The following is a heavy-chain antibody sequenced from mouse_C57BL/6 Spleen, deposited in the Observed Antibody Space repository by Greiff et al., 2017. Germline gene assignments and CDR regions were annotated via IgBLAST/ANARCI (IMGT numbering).Heavy chain of an antibody. Sequence: QVQLQQSGPGLVQPSQSLSISCTVSGFSFTSYGVHWVRQSPGKGLEWLGVIWSGGSTDYNAAFISRLSISKDNSKSQGFFRMNSPQADDTAIYYCARKHDYGNSYRSYFDYWGQGTTLTVSS. D-gene: IGHD1-1*01. CDR2: IWSGGST. CDR1: GFSFTSYG. CDR3: ARKHDYGNSYRSYFDY. J-gene: IGHJ2*01. V-gene: IGHV2-2*01.